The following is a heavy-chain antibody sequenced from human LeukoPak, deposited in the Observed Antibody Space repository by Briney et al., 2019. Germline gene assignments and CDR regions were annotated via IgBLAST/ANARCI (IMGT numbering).Heavy chain of an antibody. CDR3: ARVTLERSQYYYYYYMDV. J-gene: IGHJ6*03. V-gene: IGHV4-38-2*02. D-gene: IGHD1-1*01. CDR2: IYHSGST. CDR1: GGSIRSYH. Sequence: SETLSLTCTVSGGSIRSYHWSWIRQPPGKGLEWIGSIYHSGSTYYNPSLKSRVTISVDTSKNQFSLKLSSVTAADTAVYYCARVTLERSQYYYYYYMDVWGKGTTVTVSS.